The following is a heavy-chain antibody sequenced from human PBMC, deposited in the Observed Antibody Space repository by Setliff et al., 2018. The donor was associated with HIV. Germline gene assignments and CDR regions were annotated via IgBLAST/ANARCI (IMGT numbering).Heavy chain of an antibody. Sequence: ASVKVSCKASGGTFSSYAISWVRQAPGQGLEWMGGIIPIFGTTNYAQKFQGRVTITTDESTTTAYMELSSLRSEDTALYYCARVVDTALVKDYWGQGTLVTVSS. J-gene: IGHJ4*02. CDR3: ARVVDTALVKDY. D-gene: IGHD5-18*01. CDR1: GGTFSSYA. V-gene: IGHV1-69*05. CDR2: IIPIFGTT.